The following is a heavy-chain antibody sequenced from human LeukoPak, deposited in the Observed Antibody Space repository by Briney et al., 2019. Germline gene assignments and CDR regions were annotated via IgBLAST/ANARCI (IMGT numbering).Heavy chain of an antibody. CDR1: GGSMCSYY. D-gene: IGHD5/OR15-5a*01. CDR3: AGLIYDNVGAFDI. V-gene: IGHV4-59*08. Sequence: PSETLSLTCTVSGGSMCSYYWSWIRQPPGKGLEWIGYIYYSGSTNYNPSLKSRVTISVDTSKNQFSLKLSSVTAADTAVYYCAGLIYDNVGAFDIWGQGTMVTVSS. CDR2: IYYSGST. J-gene: IGHJ3*02.